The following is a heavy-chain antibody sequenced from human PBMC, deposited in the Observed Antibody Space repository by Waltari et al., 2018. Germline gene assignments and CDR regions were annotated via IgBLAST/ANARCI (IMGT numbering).Heavy chain of an antibody. CDR3: ARFAPFIAARRFDY. Sequence: QVQLQQWGAGLLKPSETLSLTCAVYGGSFSGYYWSWRRQPPGKGLEWIGEINHSGSTNYNPSLKSRVTISVDTSKNQFSLKLSSVTAADTAVYYCARFAPFIAARRFDYWGQGTLVTVSS. V-gene: IGHV4-34*01. CDR2: INHSGST. D-gene: IGHD6-6*01. J-gene: IGHJ4*02. CDR1: GGSFSGYY.